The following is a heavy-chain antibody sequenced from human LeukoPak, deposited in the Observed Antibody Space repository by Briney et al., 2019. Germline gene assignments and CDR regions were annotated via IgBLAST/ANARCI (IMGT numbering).Heavy chain of an antibody. J-gene: IGHJ3*02. CDR1: GGSISSSSYY. D-gene: IGHD5-18*01. CDR2: IYTSGST. V-gene: IGHV4-61*02. Sequence: SETLSLTCTVSGGSISSSSYYWGWIRQPAGKGLEWIGRIYTSGSTNYNPSLKSRVTRSVDTSKNQFSLKLSSVTAADTAVYYCARAVVDSYALRGAFDIWGQGTMVTVSS. CDR3: ARAVVDSYALRGAFDI.